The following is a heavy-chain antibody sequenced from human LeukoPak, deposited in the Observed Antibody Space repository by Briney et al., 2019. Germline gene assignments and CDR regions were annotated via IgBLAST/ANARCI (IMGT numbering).Heavy chain of an antibody. CDR1: GFTFSDYY. D-gene: IGHD2-2*01. J-gene: IGHJ4*02. CDR2: ITNSGSTF. CDR3: ARRHCSSTTTCPLVDY. V-gene: IGHV3-11*04. Sequence: GGSLILFCAASGFTFSDYYMGWIRQALGKGLVWVSYITNSGSTFYYTDSIRGRFTISRDNAKNSLYLQMNSLRAEDTAVYYCARRHCSSTTTCPLVDYWGQGTLVTVSS.